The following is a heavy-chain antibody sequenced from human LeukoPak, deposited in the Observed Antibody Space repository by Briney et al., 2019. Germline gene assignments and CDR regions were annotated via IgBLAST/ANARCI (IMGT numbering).Heavy chain of an antibody. CDR2: ISSSGSLT. J-gene: IGHJ6*03. D-gene: IGHD1-26*01. Sequence: GRSLRLSCAVSGFTYSDYYMTWIRQAPGKGLEWVSYISSSGSLTFYADSVKGRFTISRDDANNSLYLQMNSLRPEDTAVYYCARGSGSSQNYYKYSYMDVWGKGTMVTICS. V-gene: IGHV3-11*01. CDR1: GFTYSDYY. CDR3: ARGSGSSQNYYKYSYMDV.